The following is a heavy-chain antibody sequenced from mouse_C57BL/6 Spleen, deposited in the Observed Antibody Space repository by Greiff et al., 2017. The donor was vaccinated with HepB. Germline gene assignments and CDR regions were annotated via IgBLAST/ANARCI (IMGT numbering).Heavy chain of an antibody. J-gene: IGHJ3*01. D-gene: IGHD3-2*02. V-gene: IGHV1-50*01. Sequence: QVQLQQPGAELVKPGASVKLSCKASGYTFTSYWMQWVKQRPGQGLEWIGEIDPSDSYTNYNQKFKGKATLTVDTSSSTAYMQLSSLTSEDSAVYYCARPSSGYGFAYWGQGTLVTVSA. CDR2: IDPSDSYT. CDR3: ARPSSGYGFAY. CDR1: GYTFTSYW.